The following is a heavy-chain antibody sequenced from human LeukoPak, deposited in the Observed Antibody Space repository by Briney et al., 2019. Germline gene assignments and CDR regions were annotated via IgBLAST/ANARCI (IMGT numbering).Heavy chain of an antibody. Sequence: PGGSLRLSCAASGFTFSNFWMSWVRQAPGKGLEWVANIKQDGSEKYYVDSVKGRFTISRDSAKNSLYLQMNSLRAEDTAVYYCAKDDGGSYYIYYYYMDVWGKGTTVTISS. CDR1: GFTFSNFW. CDR3: AKDDGGSYYIYYYYMDV. V-gene: IGHV3-7*03. CDR2: IKQDGSEK. J-gene: IGHJ6*03. D-gene: IGHD1-26*01.